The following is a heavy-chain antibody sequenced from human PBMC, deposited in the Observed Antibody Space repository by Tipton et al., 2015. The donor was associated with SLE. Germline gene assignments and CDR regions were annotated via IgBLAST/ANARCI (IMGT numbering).Heavy chain of an antibody. J-gene: IGHJ4*02. CDR3: ARMYSSSSYFDY. CDR2: IYYSGST. V-gene: IGHV4-59*01. Sequence: TLSLTCTVSGGSISSYYWSWIRQPPGKGLEWIGYIYYSGSTNYNPSLKSRVTISVDTSKNQFSLKLSSVTAADTAVYYRARMYSSSSYFDYWGQGTLVTVSS. D-gene: IGHD6-6*01. CDR1: GGSISSYY.